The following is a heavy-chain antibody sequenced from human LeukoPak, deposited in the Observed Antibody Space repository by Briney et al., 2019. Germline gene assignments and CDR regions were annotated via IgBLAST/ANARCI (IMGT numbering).Heavy chain of an antibody. D-gene: IGHD6-13*01. Sequence: ASETLSLTCTVSGDSISSYYWSWIRQPPGKRLEWIGYIYHSGSTNYNPSLKSRVTISADTSKYQFSLKLSSVTAADTAVYYCATGYSSTWYYFDYWGQGTLVTVSS. CDR3: ATGYSSTWYYFDY. CDR1: GDSISSYY. J-gene: IGHJ4*02. CDR2: IYHSGST. V-gene: IGHV4-59*01.